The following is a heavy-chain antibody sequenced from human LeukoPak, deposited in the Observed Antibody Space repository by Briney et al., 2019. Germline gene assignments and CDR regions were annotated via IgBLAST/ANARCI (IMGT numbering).Heavy chain of an antibody. Sequence: GGSLRLSCAASGFTFSSYWMSWVRQAPGKGLEWVANIKQDGSEKYYVDSVKGRFTISRDNAKNSLYLQMNSLRAEDTAVYYCAKDLFTAPDAFDIWGQGTMVTVSS. V-gene: IGHV3-7*03. CDR3: AKDLFTAPDAFDI. D-gene: IGHD5-18*01. CDR2: IKQDGSEK. J-gene: IGHJ3*02. CDR1: GFTFSSYW.